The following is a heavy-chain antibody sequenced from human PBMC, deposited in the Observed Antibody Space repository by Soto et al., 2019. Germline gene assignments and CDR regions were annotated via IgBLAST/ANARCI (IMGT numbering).Heavy chain of an antibody. D-gene: IGHD2-15*01. Sequence: SQTLSLTCAISRDSVSSNSAAWNWIRQSPSRGLEWLGRTYYRSKWYNDYAVSVKSRITINPDTSKNQFSLQLNSVTPEDTAVYYCARDSHIVVVVAATIDYYYYGMDVWGQGTTVTVSS. J-gene: IGHJ6*02. CDR3: ARDSHIVVVVAATIDYYYYGMDV. CDR2: TYYRSKWYN. CDR1: RDSVSSNSAA. V-gene: IGHV6-1*01.